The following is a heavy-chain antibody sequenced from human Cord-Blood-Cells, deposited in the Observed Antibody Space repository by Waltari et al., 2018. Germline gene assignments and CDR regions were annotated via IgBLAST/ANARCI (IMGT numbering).Heavy chain of an antibody. CDR1: RVPFRCYA. Sequence: QAQPVQSGAEVEKPGTSGKVSCNSSRVPFRCYAISWAGQCPGQGLEWMGGINPNCGTANYAQKFQGRVTITANKSTSTAYMELSSLRSEDTAVYYCAKVQAANSSGWHDAFDIWGQGTMVTVSS. V-gene: IGHV1-69*06. CDR3: AKVQAANSSGWHDAFDI. CDR2: INPNCGTA. J-gene: IGHJ3*02. D-gene: IGHD6-19*01.